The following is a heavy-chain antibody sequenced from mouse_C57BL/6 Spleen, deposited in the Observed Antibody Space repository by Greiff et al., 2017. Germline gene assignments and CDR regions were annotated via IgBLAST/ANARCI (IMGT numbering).Heavy chain of an antibody. D-gene: IGHD2-5*01. V-gene: IGHV1-53*01. J-gene: IGHJ2*01. Sequence: QVQLQQPGTELVKPGASVKLSCKASGYTFTSYWMHWVKQRPGQGLEWIGNINPSNGGTNYNEKFKSKATLTEDKSSSTAYMQLSSLPSEDSAVYYCAREGVYSNFFDYWGQGTTLTVSS. CDR3: AREGVYSNFFDY. CDR2: INPSNGGT. CDR1: GYTFTSYW.